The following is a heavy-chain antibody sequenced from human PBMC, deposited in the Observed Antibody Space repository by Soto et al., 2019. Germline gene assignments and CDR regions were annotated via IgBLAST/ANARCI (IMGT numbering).Heavy chain of an antibody. CDR3: ARGDYYGSGRYYLDDFNM. CDR1: GGTLYNYA. CDR2: IILISGAT. Sequence: QVQLVQSGAEVKKPGSSVKVSCKASGGTLYNYAISWVRQAPRHGLEWMGGIILISGATSYAQKFQGRVTITADESTSIAYMELSSLRSEDTALYYCARGDYYGSGRYYLDDFNMWGQGTMVTVSS. D-gene: IGHD3-10*01. J-gene: IGHJ3*02. V-gene: IGHV1-69*01.